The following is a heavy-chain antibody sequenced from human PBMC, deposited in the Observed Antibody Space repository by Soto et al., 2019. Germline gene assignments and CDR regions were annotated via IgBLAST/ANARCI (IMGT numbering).Heavy chain of an antibody. Sequence: ASETLSLTCAVYGGSFSGYFWSWIRQPPGKGLEWIGEINHNKSTHYNPSLKSRVTISVDTSKNQFAPKLSSVTAADTAVYYCARTILTYGSGWYWFDPWGQGTLVTVS. CDR3: ARTILTYGSGWYWFDP. CDR1: GGSFSGYF. V-gene: IGHV4-34*01. CDR2: INHNKST. D-gene: IGHD6-19*01. J-gene: IGHJ5*02.